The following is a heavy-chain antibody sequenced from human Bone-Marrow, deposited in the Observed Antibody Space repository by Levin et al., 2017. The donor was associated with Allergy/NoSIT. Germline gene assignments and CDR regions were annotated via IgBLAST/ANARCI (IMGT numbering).Heavy chain of an antibody. Sequence: GGSLRLSCAASGFTFSSYSMNWVRQAPGKGLEWVSSISSSSSYIYYADSVKGRFTISRDNAKNSLYLQMNSLRAEDTAVYYCARPFEYSSSNFPHGLNYGMDVWGQGTTVTVSS. V-gene: IGHV3-21*01. CDR1: GFTFSSYS. CDR2: ISSSSSYI. CDR3: ARPFEYSSSNFPHGLNYGMDV. J-gene: IGHJ6*02. D-gene: IGHD6-6*01.